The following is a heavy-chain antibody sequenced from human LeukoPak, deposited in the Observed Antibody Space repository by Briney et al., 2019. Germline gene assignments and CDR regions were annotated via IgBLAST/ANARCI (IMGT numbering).Heavy chain of an antibody. D-gene: IGHD3-10*01. CDR3: AKDSRGYYGSGSYDY. Sequence: GGSLRLSCAASGFTVSSYAMSWVRQAPGKGLEWVSGISGSGGSTYYADSVKGRFTISRDNSENTLYLQMNSLRAEDTAVYYCAKDSRGYYGSGSYDYWGQGTLVTVSS. J-gene: IGHJ4*02. CDR1: GFTVSSYA. V-gene: IGHV3-23*01. CDR2: ISGSGGST.